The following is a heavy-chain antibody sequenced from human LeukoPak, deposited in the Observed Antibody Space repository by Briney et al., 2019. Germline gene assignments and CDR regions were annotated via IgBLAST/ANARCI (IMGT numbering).Heavy chain of an antibody. D-gene: IGHD3-3*01. CDR1: GFTFSSYA. CDR3: AKETRYYDFWSGHDY. CDR2: ISGSGGST. J-gene: IGHJ4*02. V-gene: IGHV3-23*01. Sequence: GGSLRLSCAASGFTFSSYAMSWVRQAPGKGLEWVSAISGSGGSTYYADSVKGRFTISRDNAKNSLYLQMNSLRAEDTAVYYCAKETRYYDFWSGHDYWGQGTLVTVSS.